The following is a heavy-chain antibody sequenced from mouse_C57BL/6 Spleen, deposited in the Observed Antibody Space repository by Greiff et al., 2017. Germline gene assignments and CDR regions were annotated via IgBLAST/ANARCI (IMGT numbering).Heavy chain of an antibody. CDR3: ARKSHYFDY. D-gene: IGHD6-2*01. J-gene: IGHJ2*01. CDR2: IDPSDSYT. Sequence: QVQLQQPGAELVMPGASVKLSCKASGYTFTSYWMHWVKQRPGQGLEWIGEIDPSDSYTNYNQKFKGKSTLTVDKSSSTAYMQLSSLTSEDSAVYSCARKSHYFDYWGQGTTLTVSS. V-gene: IGHV1-69*01. CDR1: GYTFTSYW.